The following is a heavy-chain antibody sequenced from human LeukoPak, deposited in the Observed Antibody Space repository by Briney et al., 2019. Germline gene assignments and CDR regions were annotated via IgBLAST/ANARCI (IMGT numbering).Heavy chain of an antibody. D-gene: IGHD5-18*01. CDR1: GFTFGSYA. Sequence: PGGSLRLSCAASGFTFGSYAMHWVRQAPGKGLEWVAVISYDGSNKYYADPVKGRFTISRDNSKNTLYLQMNSLRAEDTAVYYCARDGRVYSYGPAYFDYWGQGTLVTVSS. V-gene: IGHV3-30*04. J-gene: IGHJ4*02. CDR2: ISYDGSNK. CDR3: ARDGRVYSYGPAYFDY.